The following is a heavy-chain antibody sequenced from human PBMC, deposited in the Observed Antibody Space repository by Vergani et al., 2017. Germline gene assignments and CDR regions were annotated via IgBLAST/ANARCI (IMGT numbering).Heavy chain of an antibody. CDR2: IYSGGST. CDR3: AKERGSGIYYVDY. J-gene: IGHJ4*02. V-gene: IGHV3-66*02. CDR1: GFTVSSNY. Sequence: EVQLVESGGGLVQPGGSLRLSCAASGFTVSSNYMSWVRQAPGKGLVWVSVIYSGGSTYYADSVKGRFTISRDNSKNTLYLQMNSLRVEDTAVYYCAKERGSGIYYVDYWGQGSLVTVSS. D-gene: IGHD3-10*01.